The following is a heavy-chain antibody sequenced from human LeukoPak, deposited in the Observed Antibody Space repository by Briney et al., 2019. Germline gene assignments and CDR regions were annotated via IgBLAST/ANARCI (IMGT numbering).Heavy chain of an antibody. D-gene: IGHD1-26*01. CDR2: ISSGGGTK. V-gene: IGHV3-48*03. CDR1: GFTFSTYD. Sequence: GGSLRLSCAASGFTFSTYDMSWVRRAPGKGLEWVSYISSGGGTKYYADSVKGRFTISRDNSKNSLFLQMSSLRAEDTAIYYCTREGGSFFFDYWGQGALVTVSS. CDR3: TREGGSFFFDY. J-gene: IGHJ4*02.